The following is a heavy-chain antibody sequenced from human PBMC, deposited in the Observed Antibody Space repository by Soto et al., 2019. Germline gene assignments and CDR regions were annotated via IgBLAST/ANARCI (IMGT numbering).Heavy chain of an antibody. CDR1: GESISSGGYY. J-gene: IGHJ4*02. CDR3: ARASSSSAAAAY. Sequence: QVQLQETGPGLAKASQTLSLICSVSGESISSGGYYSSWIRHHPEKGLEWIGYIYDSEGAYYNPSLKSGVTTSMDTSKNHFAMKLSSVTAADTAVYYCARASSSSAAAAYWGQGTLTPVPS. D-gene: IGHD6-6*01. CDR2: IYDSEGA. V-gene: IGHV4-31*03.